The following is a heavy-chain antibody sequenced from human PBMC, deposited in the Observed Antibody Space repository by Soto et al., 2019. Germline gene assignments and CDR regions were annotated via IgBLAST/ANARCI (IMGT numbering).Heavy chain of an antibody. CDR2: INHDGSET. CDR3: ARSLLGPMAFDM. Sequence: EVQLVESGGDLVQPGGSLRLSCAASGFIFTNYWMTWVRQAPGKGLEWVANINHDGSETYYLDSVKGRFAISRDNAKNSLFLKMNSLREEDTAIYYCARSLLGPMAFDMWGHGTLVAVSS. V-gene: IGHV3-7*03. J-gene: IGHJ3*02. D-gene: IGHD7-27*01. CDR1: GFIFTNYW.